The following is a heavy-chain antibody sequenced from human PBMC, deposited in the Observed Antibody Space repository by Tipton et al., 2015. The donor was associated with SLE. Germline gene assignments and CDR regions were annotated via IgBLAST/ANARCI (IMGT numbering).Heavy chain of an antibody. V-gene: IGHV4-59*01. CDR2: IGHSGST. CDR1: DDSISGYY. Sequence: TLSLTCTVSDDSISGYYWSWIRQPPGKGLEWIGYIGHSGSTNYNPSLKSRVTISVDTSKNQFSLKLSSVTAADTAVYYCARDESSSWPYYYGMDVWGQGTTVTVSS. CDR3: ARDESSSWPYYYGMDV. D-gene: IGHD6-13*01. J-gene: IGHJ6*02.